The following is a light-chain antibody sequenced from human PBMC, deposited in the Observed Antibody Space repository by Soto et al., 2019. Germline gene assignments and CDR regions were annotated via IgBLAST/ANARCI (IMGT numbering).Light chain of an antibody. CDR3: GSWDSSLSAYV. J-gene: IGLJ1*01. CDR2: DDN. V-gene: IGLV1-51*01. Sequence: VLTQPPSVSAAPGQKVTISCSGSSSNIGGNSVSWYQQLPGTAPKLLIYDDNKRPSGIPDRFSGSKSGTSATLGITGFQTGDEADYYCGSWDSSLSAYVLGTGTKV. CDR1: SSNIGGNS.